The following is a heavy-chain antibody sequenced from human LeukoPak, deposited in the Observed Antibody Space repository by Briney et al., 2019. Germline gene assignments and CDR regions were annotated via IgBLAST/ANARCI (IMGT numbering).Heavy chain of an antibody. CDR1: GGSISSSSYY. CDR2: IYYSGST. D-gene: IGHD6-13*01. Sequence: SSETLSLTCTVSGGSISSSSYYWGWIRQPPGKGLEWIGSIYYSGSTYYNPSLKSRVTISIDTSKNQFSLKLSSVTAADTAVYYSARQELVGSSWYYFDYWGQGTLVTVSS. J-gene: IGHJ4*02. CDR3: ARQELVGSSWYYFDY. V-gene: IGHV4-39*01.